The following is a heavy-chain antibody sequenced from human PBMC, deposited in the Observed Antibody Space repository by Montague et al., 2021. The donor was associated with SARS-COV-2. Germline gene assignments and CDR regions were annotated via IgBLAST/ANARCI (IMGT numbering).Heavy chain of an antibody. Sequence: SETLSLTCTVSGGSISSYYWSWIRQPPGKGLEWIGYIYYSGSTNYNPSLKSRVTISVDTSKNQFSLKLSSVTAADTAVYYCARGGYYDYAFDIWGQGTMVTASS. D-gene: IGHD3-22*01. CDR3: ARGGYYDYAFDI. CDR2: IYYSGST. CDR1: GGSISSYY. J-gene: IGHJ3*02. V-gene: IGHV4-59*01.